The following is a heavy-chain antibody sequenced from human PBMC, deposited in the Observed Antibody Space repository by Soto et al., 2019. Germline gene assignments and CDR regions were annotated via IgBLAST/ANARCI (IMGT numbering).Heavy chain of an antibody. CDR2: IIAILGIA. CDR3: ASMGLLWFGEFSYYGMDV. D-gene: IGHD3-10*01. Sequence: QVQLVQSGAEVKKPGSSVKVSCKASGGTFSSYTISWVRQAPGQGLEWMGRIIAILGIANYAQKFQGSVTITADKTTSTAYMELSSLRSEDAAVYYCASMGLLWFGEFSYYGMDVWGQGTTVTVSS. CDR1: GGTFSSYT. J-gene: IGHJ6*02. V-gene: IGHV1-69*02.